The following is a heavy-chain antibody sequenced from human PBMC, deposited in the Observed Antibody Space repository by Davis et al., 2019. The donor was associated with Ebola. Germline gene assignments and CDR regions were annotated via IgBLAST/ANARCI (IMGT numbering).Heavy chain of an antibody. J-gene: IGHJ4*02. Sequence: GGSLRLSCAASGFTFSSYSMNWVRQAPGKGLEWVSYISSSSSTIYYADSVKGRFTISRDNSKNTLYLQMNSLRAEDTAVYYCAKLSSTSEIDYWGQGTLVTVSS. V-gene: IGHV3-48*01. CDR2: ISSSSSTI. D-gene: IGHD6-13*01. CDR3: AKLSSTSEIDY. CDR1: GFTFSSYS.